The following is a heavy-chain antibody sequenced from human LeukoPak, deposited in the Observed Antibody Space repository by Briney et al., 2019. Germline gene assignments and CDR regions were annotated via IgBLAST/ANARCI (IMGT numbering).Heavy chain of an antibody. J-gene: IGHJ4*02. V-gene: IGHV3-23*01. CDR1: GFTFSAYG. CDR2: DSVYGGGP. CDR3: AKEDVGAAPHF. D-gene: IGHD2-15*01. Sequence: GGSLRLSCAASGFTFSAYGMSWIRQVPGKGLEWVSADSVYGGGPYYADSVNGRFTMSRDSSENTVYLQMDSLRAEDTALYYCAKEDVGAAPHFWGQGTLVTVSS.